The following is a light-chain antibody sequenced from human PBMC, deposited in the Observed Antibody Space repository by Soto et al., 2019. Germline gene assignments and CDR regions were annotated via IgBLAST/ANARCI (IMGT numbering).Light chain of an antibody. CDR3: QQYDSFSIT. CDR2: DSS. Sequence: GDRVTITCRASQDIAGYLAWYQHKPGRAPKLLIYDSSSLESGVPSRFSGSGSGTEFSLTISSLQPDDFATYFCQQYDSFSITFGQGTRLEIK. CDR1: QDIAGY. J-gene: IGKJ5*01. V-gene: IGKV1-5*01.